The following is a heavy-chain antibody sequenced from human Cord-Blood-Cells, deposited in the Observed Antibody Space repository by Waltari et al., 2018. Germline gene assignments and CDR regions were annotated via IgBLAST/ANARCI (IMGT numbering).Heavy chain of an antibody. CDR1: GYTFTGYY. Sequence: QVQLVQSGAEVKKPGASVKVSCKASGYTFTGYYMPWVRQAPGQGLEWMGWINPNSGGTNYAQKFQGRVTMTRDTSISTAYMELSRLRSDDTAVYYCARTLLMYYDILTGYYDYWGQGTLVTVSS. CDR2: INPNSGGT. D-gene: IGHD3-9*01. CDR3: ARTLLMYYDILTGYYDY. J-gene: IGHJ4*02. V-gene: IGHV1-2*02.